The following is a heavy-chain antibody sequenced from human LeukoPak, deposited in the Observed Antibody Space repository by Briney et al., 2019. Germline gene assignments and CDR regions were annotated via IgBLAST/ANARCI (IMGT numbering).Heavy chain of an antibody. J-gene: IGHJ6*03. Sequence: PGGSLRLSCAASGFTFDDYGMKWVRQIPGKGLEWVSGINWNGGSTGYAASVKGRFTISRDNAKNSLYLQMNSLRAEDTALYHWARASSSRWDFYMDVWGKGTPATVSS. CDR2: INWNGGST. CDR3: ARASSSRWDFYMDV. V-gene: IGHV3-20*01. D-gene: IGHD6-19*01. CDR1: GFTFDDYG.